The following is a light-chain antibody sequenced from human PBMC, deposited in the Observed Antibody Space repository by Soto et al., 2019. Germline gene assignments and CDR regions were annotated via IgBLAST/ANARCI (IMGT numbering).Light chain of an antibody. J-gene: IGKJ1*01. V-gene: IGKV3-20*01. Sequence: EIVLTQSPGTLSLSPGERATLSCRASQSVSSSYLAWYQQKPGQAPRLLIYGASSRATGIPDRFSGSGSGTDFTLTISRLEPEDFAVYYCQPYGSSPWTFGQGTKVHIK. CDR3: QPYGSSPWT. CDR1: QSVSSSY. CDR2: GAS.